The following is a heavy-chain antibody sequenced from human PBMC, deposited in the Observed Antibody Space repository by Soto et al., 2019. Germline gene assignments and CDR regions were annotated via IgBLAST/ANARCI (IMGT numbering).Heavy chain of an antibody. CDR1: GFTFNNFA. CDR2: ITLTERT. D-gene: IGHD1-26*01. J-gene: IGHJ6*02. CDR3: AKDRGLAESGRWSHYYYGMDV. Sequence: EVQLSESGGGLVQPGGSLRLSCAASGFTFNNFAMSWVRQAPGKGLEWVSTITLTERTYDADSVKGRFTISRDNSKNTVYLQMNSLRSEDTAVYYCAKDRGLAESGRWSHYYYGMDVWGQGTTVTVSS. V-gene: IGHV3-23*01.